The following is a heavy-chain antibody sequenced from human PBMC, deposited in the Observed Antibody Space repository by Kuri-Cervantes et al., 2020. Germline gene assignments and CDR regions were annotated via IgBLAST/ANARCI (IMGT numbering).Heavy chain of an antibody. J-gene: IGHJ3*02. CDR3: AKVGSGYDYGAFDI. Sequence: GGSLRLSCAASGFTFSSYSMNWVRQAPGKGLEWVSSISSSSSYIYYADSVKGRFTISRDNAKNSLYLQMNSLRAEDTALYYCAKVGSGYDYGAFDIWGQGTMVTVSS. CDR1: GFTFSSYS. V-gene: IGHV3-21*04. D-gene: IGHD5-12*01. CDR2: ISSSSSYI.